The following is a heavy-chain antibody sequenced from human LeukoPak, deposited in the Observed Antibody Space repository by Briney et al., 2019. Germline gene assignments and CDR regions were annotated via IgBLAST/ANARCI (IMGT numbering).Heavy chain of an antibody. V-gene: IGHV3-23*01. J-gene: IGHJ4*02. Sequence: GGSLRLSCAASGFTFSSYAMSWVRQAPGKGLEWVSAISGSGGSTYYADSVKGRFTISRDNAKNTLYLQMNSLRGEDTAVYYCARKAGGYSYGPLDYWGQGTLVTVSS. CDR2: ISGSGGST. CDR3: ARKAGGYSYGPLDY. CDR1: GFTFSSYA. D-gene: IGHD5-18*01.